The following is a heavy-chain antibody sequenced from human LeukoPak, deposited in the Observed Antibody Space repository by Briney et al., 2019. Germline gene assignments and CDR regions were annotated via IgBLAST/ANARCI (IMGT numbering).Heavy chain of an antibody. D-gene: IGHD2-21*02. CDR3: ARDPRPPQLAYCGGDCYSNWFDP. J-gene: IGHJ5*02. V-gene: IGHV1-46*01. CDR1: GYTFTSYY. CDR2: INPSGGST. Sequence: ASVKVSCKASGYTFTSYYMHWVRQAPGQGLEWMGIINPSGGSTSYARKFQGRVTMTRDTSTSTVYMELSSLRSEDTAVYYCARDPRPPQLAYCGGDCYSNWFDPWGQGTLVTVSS.